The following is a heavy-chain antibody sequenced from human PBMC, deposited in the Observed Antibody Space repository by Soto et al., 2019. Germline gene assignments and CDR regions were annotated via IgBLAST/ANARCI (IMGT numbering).Heavy chain of an antibody. J-gene: IGHJ5*01. Sequence: QVQLQESGPGLVKPSGTQSVTCAVSGGSISSRDWWTWVHQAPGKGLEWIGKIYHSGGTNYSPSLKRRVTISIDKSRKSFSLDLSSVTAADTAVYFCAAGNVDSMLESWGRGTLVTVSS. CDR2: IYHSGGT. CDR1: GGSISSRDW. V-gene: IGHV4-4*02. CDR3: AAGNVDSMLES. D-gene: IGHD3-3*01.